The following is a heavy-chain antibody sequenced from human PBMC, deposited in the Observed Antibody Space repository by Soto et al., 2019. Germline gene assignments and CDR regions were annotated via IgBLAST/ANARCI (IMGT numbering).Heavy chain of an antibody. V-gene: IGHV3-30*18. Sequence: QVQLVESGGGVVQPGRSLRLSCAASGFTFSSYGMHWVRQAPGKGLEWVAVISYDGSNKYYADSVKGRFTISRDNSKNTLYLQMNSLRAEDTAVYYCAKSNGRLRYFDSLGNYYGMDVW. D-gene: IGHD3-9*01. CDR3: AKSNGRLRYFDSLGNYYGMDV. CDR1: GFTFSSYG. CDR2: ISYDGSNK. J-gene: IGHJ6*01.